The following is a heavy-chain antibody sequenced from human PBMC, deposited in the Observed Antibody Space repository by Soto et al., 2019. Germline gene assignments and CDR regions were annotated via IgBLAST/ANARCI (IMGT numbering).Heavy chain of an antibody. J-gene: IGHJ6*02. Sequence: SETLSLTCTVSGGSISSRSYHWGWIRQPPGKGLEWIGRIYYSACTYYNPSLKSRVTISVDTSKNQSSLKLSSVTAADTAVYSCARHVPCSSTSCYFYYYYYGMDVWGQGTTVTVSS. CDR2: IYYSACT. D-gene: IGHD2-2*01. CDR3: ARHVPCSSTSCYFYYYYYGMDV. CDR1: GGSISSRSYH. V-gene: IGHV4-39*01.